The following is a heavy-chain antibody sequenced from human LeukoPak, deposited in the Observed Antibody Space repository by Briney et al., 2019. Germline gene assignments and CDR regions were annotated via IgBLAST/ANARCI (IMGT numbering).Heavy chain of an antibody. CDR1: GSGFPSYW. J-gene: IGHJ5*02. D-gene: IGHD6-19*01. CDR2: IDPSDSYT. CDR3: ARGHSSGWMAWFDP. Sequence: GESLKISCKGFGSGFPSYWIPGGRRMPGKGREWMGRIDPSDSYTNYSPSFQGHVTISADKSISTAYLQCSSLKTSDTAMYYCARGHSSGWMAWFDPWGQGTLVTVSS. V-gene: IGHV5-10-1*01.